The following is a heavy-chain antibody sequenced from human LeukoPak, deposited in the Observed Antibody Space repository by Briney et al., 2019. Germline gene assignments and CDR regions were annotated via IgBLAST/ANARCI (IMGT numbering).Heavy chain of an antibody. Sequence: ASVKVSCTVSGYTLTELSMHWVRQAPGKGLEWMGGFDPEDGETIYAQKFQGRVIMTRDMSTSTVYMELSSLRSEDTAVYFCARYGHSPFFDYWGQGTLVIVSS. CDR1: GYTLTELS. CDR2: FDPEDGET. D-gene: IGHD4-17*01. CDR3: ARYGHSPFFDY. J-gene: IGHJ4*02. V-gene: IGHV1-24*01.